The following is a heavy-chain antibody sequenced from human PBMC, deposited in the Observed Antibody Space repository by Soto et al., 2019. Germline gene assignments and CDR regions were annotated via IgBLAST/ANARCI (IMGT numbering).Heavy chain of an antibody. Sequence: GGSLRLSCAASRFTFRSYGMHWVRQAPGKGLEWVAVISSDGTNKYYVDSVKGRFTISRDNSRNTLYLQMNSLRPEDTAVYYCAKDGILDSSGHYYYFDYCGQGPLVTVYS. D-gene: IGHD3-22*01. V-gene: IGHV3-30*18. CDR3: AKDGILDSSGHYYYFDY. J-gene: IGHJ4*02. CDR2: ISSDGTNK. CDR1: RFTFRSYG.